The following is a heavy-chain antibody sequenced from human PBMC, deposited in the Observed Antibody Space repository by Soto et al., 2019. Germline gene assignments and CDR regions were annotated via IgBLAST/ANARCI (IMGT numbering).Heavy chain of an antibody. D-gene: IGHD3-22*01. CDR1: GLTVSSNY. Sequence: EVQLVESGGGLIQPGGSLRLSCAASGLTVSSNYMSWVRQAPGKGLEWVSVIYSGGSTYYADSVKGRFTIPRDNSKNPLYLQLKRLRAEDTAVYYCARGGGYDSSGRDAFDIWGQGTMVTVSS. CDR3: ARGGGYDSSGRDAFDI. J-gene: IGHJ3*02. V-gene: IGHV3-53*01. CDR2: IYSGGST.